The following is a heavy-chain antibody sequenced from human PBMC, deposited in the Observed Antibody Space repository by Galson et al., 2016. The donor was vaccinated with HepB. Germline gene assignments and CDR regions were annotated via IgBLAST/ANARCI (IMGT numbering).Heavy chain of an antibody. J-gene: IGHJ4*02. D-gene: IGHD6-13*01. CDR3: AREFKIAAPGVLDY. CDR2: ISHDGHNE. V-gene: IGHV3-33*05. Sequence: SLRLSCAASGFTFSSYWMAWVRQAPGKGLEWVTLISHDGHNEHLIDSVKGRFTLSRDNSKNTLYLQMNSLRAEDAAVYYCAREFKIAAPGVLDYWGQGTLVTVSP. CDR1: GFTFSSYW.